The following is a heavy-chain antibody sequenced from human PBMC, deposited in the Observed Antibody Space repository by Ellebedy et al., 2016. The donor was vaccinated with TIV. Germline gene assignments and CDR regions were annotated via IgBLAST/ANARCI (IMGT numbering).Heavy chain of an antibody. D-gene: IGHD2-2*02. Sequence: MPSETLSLTCTVSGDSISGSYWSWTRQPAGKGLEWIGRIYPGGNTNYNPSLKSRLSLSADMSTNQLSLRLTSMTAADTAIYYCSTDLYLYTSTPAWGQGILVSVSS. CDR3: STDLYLYTSTPA. V-gene: IGHV4-4*07. CDR1: GDSISGSY. CDR2: IYPGGNT. J-gene: IGHJ4*02.